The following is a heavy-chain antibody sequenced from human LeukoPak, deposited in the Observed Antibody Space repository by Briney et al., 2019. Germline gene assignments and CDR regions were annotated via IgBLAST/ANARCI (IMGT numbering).Heavy chain of an antibody. V-gene: IGHV4-34*01. D-gene: IGHD6-19*01. CDR1: GGSFSGYY. CDR2: INHSGST. CDR3: ARGSSGYSSGWYYSPWYYGMDV. Sequence: SETLSLTCAVYGGSFSGYYWSWIRQPPGKGLEWIGEINHSGSTNYNTSLKSRVTISVDTSKNQFSLKLSSVTAADTAVYYCARGSSGYSSGWYYSPWYYGMDVWGQGTTVTVSS. J-gene: IGHJ6*02.